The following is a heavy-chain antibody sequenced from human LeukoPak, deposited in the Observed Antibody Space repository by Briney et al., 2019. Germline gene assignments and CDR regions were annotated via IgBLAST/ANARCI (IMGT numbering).Heavy chain of an antibody. CDR3: AKGVTIFGVVTYYYYYYMDV. Sequence: GGSLRLSCAASGFTFSSYAMSWVRQAPGKGLEWVSAIGGSGGSTYYADSVKGRLTISRDNSKNTLYLQMNNLRAEDTAVYYCAKGVTIFGVVTYYYYYYMDVWGKGTTVTVSS. J-gene: IGHJ6*03. V-gene: IGHV3-23*01. CDR2: IGGSGGST. CDR1: GFTFSSYA. D-gene: IGHD3-3*01.